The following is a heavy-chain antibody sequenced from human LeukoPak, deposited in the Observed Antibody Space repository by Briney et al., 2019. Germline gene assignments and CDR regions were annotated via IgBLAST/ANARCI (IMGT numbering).Heavy chain of an antibody. D-gene: IGHD5-18*01. CDR3: AKGWDVDTAIDY. Sequence: GGSLRLSCAASGFTFSSYSMNWVRQAPGKGLEWLSSISTSSSYIYYADSVKGRFTISRDNSKNTLYLQMNSLRAEDTAVYYCAKGWDVDTAIDYWGQGTLVTVSS. V-gene: IGHV3-21*01. J-gene: IGHJ4*02. CDR1: GFTFSSYS. CDR2: ISTSSSYI.